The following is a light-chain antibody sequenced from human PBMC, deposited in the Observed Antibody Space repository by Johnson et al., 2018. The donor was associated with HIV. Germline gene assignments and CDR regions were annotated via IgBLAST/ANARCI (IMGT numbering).Light chain of an antibody. J-gene: IGLJ1*01. V-gene: IGLV1-51*02. CDR3: GTWDNSLNVYV. CDR1: SSNIGNNY. Sequence: QSILTQPPSVSAAPGQKVTISCYGSSSNIGNNYVSWYQQLPGTAPKLLIYENNKRPSGIPDRFSGSKSGTSATLGITGLQTGDEADYYCGTWDNSLNVYVFGTGTKVTVL. CDR2: ENN.